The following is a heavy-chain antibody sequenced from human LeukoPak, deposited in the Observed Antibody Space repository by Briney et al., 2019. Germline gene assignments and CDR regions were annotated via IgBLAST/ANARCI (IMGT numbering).Heavy chain of an antibody. D-gene: IGHD3-3*01. CDR1: GGSITSYY. J-gene: IGHJ6*02. Sequence: SETLSLTCTVSGGSITSYYWSWIRPPAGKGLKWIGRIHTGGSTNYNPSLKSRVTMSVDTSKNQFSLKLTSVTATDTAMYYCASSFAVAGYYHGMDVWGQETTVTVSS. CDR2: IHTGGST. V-gene: IGHV4-4*07. CDR3: ASSFAVAGYYHGMDV.